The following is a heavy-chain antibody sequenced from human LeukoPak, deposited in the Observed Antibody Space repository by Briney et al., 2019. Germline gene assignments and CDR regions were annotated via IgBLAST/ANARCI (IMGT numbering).Heavy chain of an antibody. Sequence: PWSSVKVSCKASGYTFTSYYMHWVRQAAGQGLEWMGIINPSGGSTSYAQKFQGRVAMTRDTSTSTAYMELSSLRSEDTAVYYCARDRANGQTYFDYWGQGTLVTVSS. CDR2: INPSGGST. J-gene: IGHJ4*02. V-gene: IGHV1-46*01. CDR1: GYTFTSYY. D-gene: IGHD2-8*01. CDR3: ARDRANGQTYFDY.